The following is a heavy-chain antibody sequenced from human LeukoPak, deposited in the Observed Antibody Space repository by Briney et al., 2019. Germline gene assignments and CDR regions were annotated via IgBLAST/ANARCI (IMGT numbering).Heavy chain of an antibody. CDR2: ISGSGAST. CDR3: APDLRGSASSLDD. D-gene: IGHD6-25*01. CDR1: GFTFSNYA. Sequence: PGGSLRLSCAASGFTFSNYAMSWVRQAPGKGLEWVSLISGSGASTYYPDSVKGRFTISRDNSKNTLSLQMNSLRAEDTAVYYCAPDLRGSASSLDDRGQGTLVTVSS. J-gene: IGHJ4*02. V-gene: IGHV3-23*01.